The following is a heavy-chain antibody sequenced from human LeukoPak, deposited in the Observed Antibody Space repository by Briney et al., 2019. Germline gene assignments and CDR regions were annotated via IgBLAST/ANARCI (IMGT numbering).Heavy chain of an antibody. J-gene: IGHJ6*03. CDR3: ARREGYMDV. CDR2: IYHSGNT. Sequence: SETLSLTCTVYGGSINSHYWSWIRQPPGKGLEWIGEIYHSGNTNYNPSLKSRVTISLDKSKNQFSLKLSSVTAADTAVYYCARREGYMDVWGKGTTVTVSS. V-gene: IGHV4-59*11. CDR1: GGSINSHY.